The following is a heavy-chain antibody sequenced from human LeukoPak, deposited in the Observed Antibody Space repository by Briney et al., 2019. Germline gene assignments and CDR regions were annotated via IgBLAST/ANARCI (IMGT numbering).Heavy chain of an antibody. J-gene: IGHJ5*02. Sequence: ASVKVSCKASRYTFTSYYMHWVRPAPGQGGEWMGIINHSGGSTSYAQKFQGRVTMTRDTSTSTAYMEMSSLRSEDTAVYYCARRANDSSGYNWFDPWGQGTLVTVSS. CDR1: RYTFTSYY. V-gene: IGHV1-46*01. CDR3: ARRANDSSGYNWFDP. D-gene: IGHD3-22*01. CDR2: INHSGGST.